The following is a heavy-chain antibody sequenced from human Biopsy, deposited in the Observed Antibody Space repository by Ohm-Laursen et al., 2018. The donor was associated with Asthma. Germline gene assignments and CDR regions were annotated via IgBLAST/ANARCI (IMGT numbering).Heavy chain of an antibody. J-gene: IGHJ4*02. CDR1: GFTFSSYG. CDR3: ARESSVAGSSDFDY. Sequence: SLRLSCAASGFTFSSYGMHWVRQAPGKGLEWVAVISYDGSNKYYADSVKGRYTISRDNSKNTLYLQMNSLGAEDTAVYYCARESSVAGSSDFDYWGQGTLVTVSS. V-gene: IGHV3-30*03. CDR2: ISYDGSNK. D-gene: IGHD6-19*01.